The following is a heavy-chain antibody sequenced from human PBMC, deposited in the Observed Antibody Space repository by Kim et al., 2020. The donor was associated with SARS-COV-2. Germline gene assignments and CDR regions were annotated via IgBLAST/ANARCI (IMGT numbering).Heavy chain of an antibody. J-gene: IGHJ3*02. V-gene: IGHV3-21*01. CDR1: GFTFSSYS. D-gene: IGHD3-22*01. CDR3: ARDSGDSSGYFTRGAFDI. CDR2: ISSSSSYI. Sequence: GGSLRLSCAASGFTFSSYSMNWVRQAPGKGLEWVSSISSSSSYIYYADSVKGRFTISRDNAKNSLYLQMNSLRAEDTAVYYCARDSGDSSGYFTRGAFDILGQGTMVTVSS.